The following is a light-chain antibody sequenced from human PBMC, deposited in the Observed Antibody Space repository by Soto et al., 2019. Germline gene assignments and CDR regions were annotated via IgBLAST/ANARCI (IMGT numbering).Light chain of an antibody. CDR2: GAS. CDR1: QSVSSSY. CDR3: QQYGSSLSTT. Sequence: EIVLTQSPGTLSLSPGERATLSCRASQSVSSSYLTWYQQKPGQAPRLLIYGASSRATGISDRFSGSGSGTDFTLTISRLEPEDFAVYYCQQYGSSLSTTFGQGTRLEIK. V-gene: IGKV3-20*01. J-gene: IGKJ5*01.